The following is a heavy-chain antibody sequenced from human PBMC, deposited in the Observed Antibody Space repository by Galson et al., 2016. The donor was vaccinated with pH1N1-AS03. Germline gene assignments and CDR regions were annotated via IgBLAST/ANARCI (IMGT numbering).Heavy chain of an antibody. V-gene: IGHV1-2*02. CDR3: ARGLKSMLRGVIDNYYGKDV. D-gene: IGHD3-10*01. CDR1: GYIFSDYY. CDR2: ININDGVT. Sequence: SVKVSCKASGYIFSDYYMHWVRQAPGQGLEWMAWININDGVTNYAQKFHGRVTMSRDTSISTAYMELSRLGSDDTAVYYCARGLKSMLRGVIDNYYGKDVWGRGTTVTVSS. J-gene: IGHJ6*02.